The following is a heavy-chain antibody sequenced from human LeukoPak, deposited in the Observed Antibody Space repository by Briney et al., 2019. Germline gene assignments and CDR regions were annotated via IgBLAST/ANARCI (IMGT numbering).Heavy chain of an antibody. CDR2: IYYSGST. D-gene: IGHD2-21*02. Sequence: KPSETLSLTCTVSGGSISSYYWSWIRQPPGKGLGWIGYIYYSGSTNYNPSLKSRVTISVDTSKNQFSLKLSSVTAADTAVYYCARGDHYWYFDLWGRGTLVTVSS. CDR1: GGSISSYY. J-gene: IGHJ2*01. CDR3: ARGDHYWYFDL. V-gene: IGHV4-59*01.